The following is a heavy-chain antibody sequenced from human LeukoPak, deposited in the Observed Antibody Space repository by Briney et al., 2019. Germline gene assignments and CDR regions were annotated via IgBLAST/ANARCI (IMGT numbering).Heavy chain of an antibody. J-gene: IGHJ4*02. D-gene: IGHD6-19*01. CDR1: GFIFSTYE. CDR3: ARGLGSAWWGVIDY. V-gene: IGHV3-48*03. Sequence: GGSLRLSCAASGFIFSTYEMNWVRQAPGKGLEWASYISSSGSTIYYADSVKGRFTISRDNAKNSLYLQMTSLRAEDTAVYYCARGLGSAWWGVIDYWGQGTLVTVSS. CDR2: ISSSGSTI.